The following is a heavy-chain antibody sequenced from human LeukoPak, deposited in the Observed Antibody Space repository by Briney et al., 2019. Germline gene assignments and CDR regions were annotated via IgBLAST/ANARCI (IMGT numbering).Heavy chain of an antibody. V-gene: IGHV4-4*02. J-gene: IGHJ3*02. CDR1: GGSISSSNW. CDR2: IYHSGST. D-gene: IGHD3-22*01. Sequence: SETLSLTCAVSGGSISSSNWWSWVRQPPGKGLEWIGEIYHSGSTSYNPSLKSRVTISVDKSKNQFSLKLSSVTAADTAVYYCAGANGGYYDSSGYYVGAFDIWGQGTMVTVSS. CDR3: AGANGGYYDSSGYYVGAFDI.